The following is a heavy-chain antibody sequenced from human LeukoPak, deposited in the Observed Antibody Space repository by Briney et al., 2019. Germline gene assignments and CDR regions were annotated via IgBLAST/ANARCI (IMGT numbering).Heavy chain of an antibody. CDR2: IGSSGNTI. CDR3: ARGYCSGGSCFHFDY. J-gene: IGHJ4*02. Sequence: PGGSLRLSCAASGFTFSGYIMNWVRQAPGKGLEWVSFIGSSGNTIYYADSVKGRFTISRDNSKNTLYLQMNSLRAEDTAVYYCARGYCSGGSCFHFDYWGQGTLVTVSS. CDR1: GFTFSGYI. V-gene: IGHV3-48*01. D-gene: IGHD2-15*01.